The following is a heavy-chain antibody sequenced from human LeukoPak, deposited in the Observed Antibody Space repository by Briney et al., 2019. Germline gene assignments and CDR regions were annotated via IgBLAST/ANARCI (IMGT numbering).Heavy chain of an antibody. CDR2: ISGSGGST. J-gene: IGHJ3*02. D-gene: IGHD1-26*01. CDR3: AKDLRGGSYLEPDAFDI. Sequence: AGGSLRLSCAASGFTFSSYAMSWVRQAPGKGLECVSAISGSGGSTYYADSVKGRFTISSDNSKNTLYLQMNSLRAEDTAVYYCAKDLRGGSYLEPDAFDIWGQGTMVTVSS. V-gene: IGHV3-23*01. CDR1: GFTFSSYA.